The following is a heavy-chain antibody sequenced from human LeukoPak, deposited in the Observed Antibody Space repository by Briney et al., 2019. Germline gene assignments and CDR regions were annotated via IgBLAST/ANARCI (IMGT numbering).Heavy chain of an antibody. CDR3: ATNYYGSGSYENAFDI. D-gene: IGHD3-10*01. CDR2: INAGNGNT. Sequence: ASVKVSCKASGYTFTSYAMHWVRQAPGQRLEWMGWINAGNGNTKYSQKFQGRVTITRDTSACTAYMELSSLRSEDTAVYYCATNYYGSGSYENAFDIWGQGTMVTVSS. J-gene: IGHJ3*02. V-gene: IGHV1-3*01. CDR1: GYTFTSYA.